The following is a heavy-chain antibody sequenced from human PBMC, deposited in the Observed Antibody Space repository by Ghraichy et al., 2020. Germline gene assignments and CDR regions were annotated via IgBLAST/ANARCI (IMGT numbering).Heavy chain of an antibody. V-gene: IGHV4-59*01. Sequence: SETLSLTCTVSGGSISSYYWSWIRQPPGKGLEWIGYIYYSGSTNYNPSLKSRVTISVDTSKNQFSLKLSSVTAADTAVYYCARLLEYYDFWSGYQKYAFDIWGQGTMVTVSS. CDR1: GGSISSYY. D-gene: IGHD3-3*01. CDR3: ARLLEYYDFWSGYQKYAFDI. J-gene: IGHJ3*02. CDR2: IYYSGST.